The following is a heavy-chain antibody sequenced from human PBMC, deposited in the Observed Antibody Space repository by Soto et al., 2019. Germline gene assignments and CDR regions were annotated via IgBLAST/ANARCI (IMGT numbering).Heavy chain of an antibody. Sequence: GVILRLSCAASGFTFDSYSVNWVRQAPGKGLEGVSSVGWSATDMYYADSVRGRFTISRDNAENSLYLQMNSLRAEDTAVYYCVGGDHRVYWGQGTLVTVSS. D-gene: IGHD2-21*02. CDR1: GFTFDSYS. CDR3: VGGDHRVY. CDR2: VGWSATDM. J-gene: IGHJ4*02. V-gene: IGHV3-21*01.